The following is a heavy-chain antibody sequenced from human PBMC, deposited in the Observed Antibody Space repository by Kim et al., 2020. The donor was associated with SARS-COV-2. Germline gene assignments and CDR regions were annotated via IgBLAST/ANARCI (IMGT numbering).Heavy chain of an antibody. J-gene: IGHJ6*02. Sequence: SVKVSCKASGGTFSSYAISWVRQAPGQGLEWMGGIIPIFGTANYAQKFQGRVTITADESTSTAYMELSSLRSEDTAVYYCARSPVDTANGQTWIAVAGGYYYYGMDVWGQGTTVTVSS. CDR1: GGTFSSYA. V-gene: IGHV1-69*13. CDR3: ARSPVDTANGQTWIAVAGGYYYYGMDV. CDR2: IIPIFGTA. D-gene: IGHD6-19*01.